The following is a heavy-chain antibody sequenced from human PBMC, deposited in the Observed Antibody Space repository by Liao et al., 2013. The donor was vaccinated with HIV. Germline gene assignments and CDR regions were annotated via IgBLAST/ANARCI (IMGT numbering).Heavy chain of an antibody. Sequence: QLRLQESGPGLVKPSETLSLTCTVSGDSITSIDYYWGWIRQPPGKGLEWIGYIYYSGITYSTPSLKSRVTLSVDTSKNQFSLKLSSVTAADSAVYYCARALPAKGGSGFFVAFDPWGQGNLVTVSS. CDR1: GDSITSIDYY. V-gene: IGHV4-39*07. CDR2: IYYSGIT. J-gene: IGHJ5*02. CDR3: ARALPAKGGSGFFVAFDP. D-gene: IGHD2-21*01.